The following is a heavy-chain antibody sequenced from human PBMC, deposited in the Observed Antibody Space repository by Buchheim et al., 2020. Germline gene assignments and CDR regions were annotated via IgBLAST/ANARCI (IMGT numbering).Heavy chain of an antibody. V-gene: IGHV4-38-2*01. J-gene: IGHJ4*02. CDR3: ARVSAY. Sequence: QVQLRESGPGLVRPSETLSLTCAVSGYSISSGYYWGWIRQPPGKGLEWIGNIYHSGSTYYNPSLKSRVTISVDTSKNPFSLELRSMTAADTAVYYCARVSAYWGRGIL. CDR2: IYHSGST. D-gene: IGHD3-3*01. CDR1: GYSISSGYY.